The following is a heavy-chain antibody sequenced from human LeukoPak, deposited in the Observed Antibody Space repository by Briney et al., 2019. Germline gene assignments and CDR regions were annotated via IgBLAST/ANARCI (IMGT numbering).Heavy chain of an antibody. Sequence: PSETLSLTCTVSGGSISSYYWSWIRQPPGKGLEWIGYIYYSGSTNYNPSLKSRVTISVDTSKNQFSLKLSSVTAADTAVYYCARHESGGYFDYWGQGTLVIVSS. D-gene: IGHD3-16*01. CDR3: ARHESGGYFDY. CDR2: IYYSGST. V-gene: IGHV4-59*08. CDR1: GGSISSYY. J-gene: IGHJ4*02.